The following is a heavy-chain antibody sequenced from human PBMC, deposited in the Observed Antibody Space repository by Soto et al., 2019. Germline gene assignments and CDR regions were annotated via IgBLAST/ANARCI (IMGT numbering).Heavy chain of an antibody. V-gene: IGHV4-59*01. CDR2: ISYSGST. J-gene: IGHJ3*02. D-gene: IGHD3-3*01. CDR1: GGSISSYY. CDR3: ASSSPHYDFWSGYSFWDAFDI. Sequence: SETLSLTCTVSGGSISSYYWSWIRQPPGKGLEWIGYISYSGSTNYNPSLKSRATISVDTSKNQFSLKLSSVTAADTAVYYCASSSPHYDFWSGYSFWDAFDIWGQGTMVTVSS.